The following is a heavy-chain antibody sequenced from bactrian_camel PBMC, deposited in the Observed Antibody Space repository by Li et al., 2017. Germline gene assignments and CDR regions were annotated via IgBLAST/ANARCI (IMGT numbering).Heavy chain of an antibody. CDR2: IDTDGGA. J-gene: IGHJ4*01. D-gene: IGHD2*01. Sequence: HVQLVESGGGSVQAGGSLTLSCEQSGYTPHKYCMAWFRQAPGKDREGVASIDTDGGATYEDSVKGRFTISKVNAEKTLYLQMNSLEPEDTAIYYCAALYTGISGCYSTSLAPASFDYWGQGTQVTVS. CDR3: AALYTGISGCYSTSLAPASFDY. V-gene: IGHV3S63*01. CDR1: GYTPHKYC.